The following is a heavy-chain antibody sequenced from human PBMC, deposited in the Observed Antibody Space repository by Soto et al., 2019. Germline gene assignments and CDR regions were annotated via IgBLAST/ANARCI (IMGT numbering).Heavy chain of an antibody. J-gene: IGHJ5*02. CDR1: GGSISSYY. CDR2: IFYSGRSGST. CDR3: ARTALGWFDP. D-gene: IGHD2-21*02. V-gene: IGHV4-59*01. Sequence: QVQLQESGPGLVKPSETLSLTCSVSGGSISSYYWSWIRQPPGKGLEWIGYIFYSGRSGSTNYNPSLKSRVTISVHTSKNQFSLKLSSVTAADTAVYYCARTALGWFDPWGQGTLVTVSS.